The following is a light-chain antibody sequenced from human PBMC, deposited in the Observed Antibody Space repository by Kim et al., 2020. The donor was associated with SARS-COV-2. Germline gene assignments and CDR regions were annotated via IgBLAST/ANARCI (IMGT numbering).Light chain of an antibody. CDR2: GAS. Sequence: EIVLTQSPGTLSLSPGERATLSCRASQSISASYLAWYQQKPGQAPRLLISGASSRATGIPDRFSGTGYGTDFTLTISRLEPEDFAVYYCQQYYSSPLTFGGGTKVDIK. V-gene: IGKV3-20*01. CDR3: QQYYSSPLT. J-gene: IGKJ4*01. CDR1: QSISASY.